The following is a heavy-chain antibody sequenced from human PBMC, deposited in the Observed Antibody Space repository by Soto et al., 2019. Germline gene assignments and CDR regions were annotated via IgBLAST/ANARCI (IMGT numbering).Heavy chain of an antibody. CDR3: ASSNYDFWSGAPTQFDY. CDR2: IYSGGNT. Sequence: GGSLRLSCAASGITVSSKYLSWVRQAPGKGLEWVSVIYSGGNTYYTDSVKGRFTISRDNSKNTVYLQMNSLRAEDTAVYYCASSNYDFWSGAPTQFDYWGQGTLVTVSS. V-gene: IGHV3-66*01. J-gene: IGHJ4*02. D-gene: IGHD3-3*01. CDR1: GITVSSKY.